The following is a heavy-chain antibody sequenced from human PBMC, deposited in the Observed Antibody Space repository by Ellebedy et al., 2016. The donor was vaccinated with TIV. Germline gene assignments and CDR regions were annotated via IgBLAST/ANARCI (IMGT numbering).Heavy chain of an antibody. CDR2: FNPRGGSS. V-gene: IGHV1-46*04. J-gene: IGHJ4*02. CDR1: GYIFTDYY. D-gene: IGHD3-22*01. CDR3: ARGGSYYYENSGYFDS. Sequence: AASVKVSCKASGYIFTDYYIHWARQAPGQGLEWMGVFNPRGGSSSHTQPLQGRVTMTRDTSTAGMVYMELSSLISEDTAVYYCARGGSYYYENSGYFDSWGQGTLVTVSS.